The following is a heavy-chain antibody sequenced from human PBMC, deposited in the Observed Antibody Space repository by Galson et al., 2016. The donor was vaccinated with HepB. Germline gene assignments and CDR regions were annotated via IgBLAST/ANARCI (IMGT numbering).Heavy chain of an antibody. Sequence: ETLSLTCSVSGGSIYPYYWNWIRQPSGQGLEWIAYIDHIGNIVNNHSLRSRVTLSVDTSRNQFSLTLSSVTAADTAVYYCARGRYRYDSSDYARTWFDYWGQGTLVTVSS. CDR3: ARGRYRYDSSDYARTWFDY. CDR1: GGSIYPYY. J-gene: IGHJ4*02. CDR2: IDHIGNI. D-gene: IGHD3-22*01. V-gene: IGHV4-59*01.